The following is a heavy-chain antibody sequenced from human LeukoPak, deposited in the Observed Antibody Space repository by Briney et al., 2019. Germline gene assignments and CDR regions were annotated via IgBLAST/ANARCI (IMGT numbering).Heavy chain of an antibody. Sequence: ASVKVSCKASGYTFTRYGITWVRQAPGQGLEWMGWISIYNGDTKYAQKLQGRVTMTRDTSTNTAYMELRSLRSDDTAVYYCARDPSNSSGWYIFFDFWGQGTLVAVSS. V-gene: IGHV1-18*01. D-gene: IGHD6-19*01. J-gene: IGHJ4*02. CDR2: ISIYNGDT. CDR3: ARDPSNSSGWYIFFDF. CDR1: GYTFTRYG.